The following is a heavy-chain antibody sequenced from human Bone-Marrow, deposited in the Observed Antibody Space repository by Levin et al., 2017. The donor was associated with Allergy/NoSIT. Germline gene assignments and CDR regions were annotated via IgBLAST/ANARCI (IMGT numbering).Heavy chain of an antibody. CDR1: GFTISSNY. Sequence: GESLKISCAVSGFTISSNYMSWVRQAPGKGLEWVSIISCSGKTDDADSVKGRFTVSRDSFINTLYLQMTSLRAEDTAMYYCVRGYKYGLADFWGQGTPVTVSS. CDR3: VRGYKYGLADF. J-gene: IGHJ4*02. CDR2: ISCSGKT. V-gene: IGHV3-53*01. D-gene: IGHD5-18*01.